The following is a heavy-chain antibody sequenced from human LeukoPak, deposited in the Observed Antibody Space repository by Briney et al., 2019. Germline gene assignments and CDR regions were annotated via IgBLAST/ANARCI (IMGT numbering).Heavy chain of an antibody. Sequence: ASVKVSCKASGYTFTSYAMHWVRQAPGQRLEWMGWINAGNGNTKYSQKFQSRVTITRDTSASTAYMELSSLRSEDTAVYYCARRSAVAATPLFFDYWGQGTLVTVSS. CDR2: INAGNGNT. D-gene: IGHD6-19*01. CDR3: ARRSAVAATPLFFDY. J-gene: IGHJ4*02. V-gene: IGHV1-3*01. CDR1: GYTFTSYA.